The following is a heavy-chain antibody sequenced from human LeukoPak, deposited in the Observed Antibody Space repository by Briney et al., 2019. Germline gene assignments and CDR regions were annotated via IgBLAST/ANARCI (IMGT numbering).Heavy chain of an antibody. D-gene: IGHD3-22*01. Sequence: GRSLRLSCAASGFTFDDYAMHWVRQAPGKGLEWVSGISWNSGSIGYADSVKGRFTISRDNAKNSLYLQMNNLRAEDTALYYCAKDRMESGYYNGFDYWGQGTLVTVSS. CDR3: AKDRMESGYYNGFDY. V-gene: IGHV3-9*01. CDR2: ISWNSGSI. CDR1: GFTFDDYA. J-gene: IGHJ4*02.